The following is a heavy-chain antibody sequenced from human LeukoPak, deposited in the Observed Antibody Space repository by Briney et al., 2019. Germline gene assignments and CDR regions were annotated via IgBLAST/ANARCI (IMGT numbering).Heavy chain of an antibody. CDR3: ARGTDTAMGPFDY. D-gene: IGHD5-18*01. V-gene: IGHV4-30-4*01. Sequence: SETLSLTCTVSGGSISSGDYYWSWIRQPPGKGLEWIGYIYYSGSTYYNPSLKSRVTISVDTSKNQFSLKLSSVTAADTAVYYCARGTDTAMGPFDYWGQGTLVTVSS. J-gene: IGHJ4*02. CDR2: IYYSGST. CDR1: GGSISSGDYY.